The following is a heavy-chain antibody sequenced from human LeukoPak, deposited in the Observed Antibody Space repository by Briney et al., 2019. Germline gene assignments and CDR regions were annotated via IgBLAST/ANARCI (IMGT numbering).Heavy chain of an antibody. CDR1: GDSISSSTYY. CDR2: IYQDGRN. J-gene: IGHJ4*02. D-gene: IGHD1-26*01. V-gene: IGHV4-39*07. CDR3: ARAGIVGATDC. Sequence: SETLSLTCTVSGDSISSSTYYWGWIRQPPGKGLEWIGTIYQDGRNFYNPSLKSRVTISVDTSKNQFSLKLSSVTAADTAVYYCARAGIVGATDCWGQGTLVTVSS.